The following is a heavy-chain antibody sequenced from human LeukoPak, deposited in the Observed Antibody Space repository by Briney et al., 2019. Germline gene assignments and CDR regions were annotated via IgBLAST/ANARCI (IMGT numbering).Heavy chain of an antibody. Sequence: GGSLRLSCAASGFTFSSYAMSWVRQAPGKGLEWVSAISGSGGSTYYADSVKGRYTISRDNSKNTLYLQMNSLRAEDTAVYYCARGDSSSWYGNNFDYWGQGTLVTVSS. D-gene: IGHD6-13*01. J-gene: IGHJ4*02. CDR3: ARGDSSSWYGNNFDY. CDR1: GFTFSSYA. CDR2: ISGSGGST. V-gene: IGHV3-23*01.